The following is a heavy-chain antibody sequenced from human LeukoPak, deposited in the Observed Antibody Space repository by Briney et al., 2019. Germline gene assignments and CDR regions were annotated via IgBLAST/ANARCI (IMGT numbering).Heavy chain of an antibody. Sequence: SQTLSLTCTVSGGSISSGSYYWSWIRQPPGKRLEWIGYIYYSGSTNYNPSLKSRVTISVDTSKNQFSLKLSSVTAADTAVYYCARHLRSSGWYEDYWGQGTLVTVSS. J-gene: IGHJ4*02. D-gene: IGHD6-19*01. CDR3: ARHLRSSGWYEDY. V-gene: IGHV4-61*01. CDR1: GGSISSGSYY. CDR2: IYYSGST.